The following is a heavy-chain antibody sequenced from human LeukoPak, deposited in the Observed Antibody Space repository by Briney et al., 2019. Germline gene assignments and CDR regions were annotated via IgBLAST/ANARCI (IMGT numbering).Heavy chain of an antibody. CDR1: GFTFSSYW. CDR2: IKQDGSEK. D-gene: IGHD3-9*01. Sequence: GGSLRLSCAASGFTFSSYWMSWVRQAPGKGLEWVANIKQDGSEKYYVDSVKGRFTISRDNAKNSLYLQMNSLRAEDTAVYYCARDYDILTGYSPFDYWGQGTLVTVSS. J-gene: IGHJ4*02. V-gene: IGHV3-7*01. CDR3: ARDYDILTGYSPFDY.